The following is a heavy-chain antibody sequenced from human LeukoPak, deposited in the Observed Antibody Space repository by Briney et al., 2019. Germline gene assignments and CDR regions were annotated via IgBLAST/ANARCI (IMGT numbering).Heavy chain of an antibody. CDR3: ATRRTGRITLRLVIRDC. J-gene: IGHJ4*02. CDR2: IYSGGRT. D-gene: IGHD3-16*01. CDR1: GFTVSSNY. V-gene: IGHV3-53*04. Sequence: GGSLRLSCAASGFTVSSNYMRGVRQAPGRGLEGVAVIYSGGRTYYAHSVKGRFTISRHNSKNTLYLQMNSRRALDTAVYCCATRRTGRITLRLVIRDCWGEGTLVTVSS.